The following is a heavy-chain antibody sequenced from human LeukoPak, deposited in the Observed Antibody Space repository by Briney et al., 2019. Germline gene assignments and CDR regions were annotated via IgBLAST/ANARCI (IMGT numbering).Heavy chain of an antibody. CDR2: ISSGSSYI. J-gene: IGHJ4*02. CDR1: GFIFSSYS. CDR3: NQAGIVGGTTFYY. Sequence: GGSLRLSCAASGFIFSSYSMNWVRQAPGKGLEWVSSISSGSSYIYYADSVKGRFTISRDNAKNSYLQMNSLRAEDTAVYYCNQAGIVGGTTFYYWGQGTLVTVSS. V-gene: IGHV3-21*01. D-gene: IGHD1-26*01.